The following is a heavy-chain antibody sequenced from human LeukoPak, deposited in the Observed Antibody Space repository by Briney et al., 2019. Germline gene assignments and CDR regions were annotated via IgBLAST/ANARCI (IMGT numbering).Heavy chain of an antibody. J-gene: IGHJ6*03. V-gene: IGHV1-2*02. Sequence: GASVKVSCKASGDTFTGYYMHWVRQAPGQGLEWMGWINPNSGGTNYAQKFQGRVTMTRDTSISTAYMELSRLRSDDTAVYYCAREVVPAATYMDVWGKGTTVTISS. CDR3: AREVVPAATYMDV. D-gene: IGHD2-2*01. CDR1: GDTFTGYY. CDR2: INPNSGGT.